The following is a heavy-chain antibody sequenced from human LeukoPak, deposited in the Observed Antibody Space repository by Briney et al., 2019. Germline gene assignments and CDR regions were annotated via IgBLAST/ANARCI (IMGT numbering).Heavy chain of an antibody. CDR3: ARVYDSSGYYPVPFDY. J-gene: IGHJ4*02. D-gene: IGHD3-22*01. V-gene: IGHV4-39*07. CDR1: GGSISSSSYY. CDR2: IYYSGST. Sequence: NPSETLSLTCTVSGGSISSSSYYWGWIRQPPGKGLEWIGSIYYSGSTYYNPSLKSRVTISVDTSKNQFSLKLSSVTAADTAVYYCARVYDSSGYYPVPFDYWGQGTLVTVSS.